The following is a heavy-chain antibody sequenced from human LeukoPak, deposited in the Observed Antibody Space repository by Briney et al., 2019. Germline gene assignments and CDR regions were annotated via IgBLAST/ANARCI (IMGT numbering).Heavy chain of an antibody. V-gene: IGHV1-2*02. CDR1: GYSFNGYY. J-gene: IGHJ4*02. Sequence: ASVKVSCKASGYSFNGYYLHWLRQAPGQAFEWVGWINPDTGGTNYVHKLQGRVTMTRDTSISAAYMELSSLRSGDTAIYYCARGPRYISGRYAESFSIDYWGQGTLVTVSS. CDR3: ARGPRYISGRYAESFSIDY. D-gene: IGHD6-19*01. CDR2: INPDTGGT.